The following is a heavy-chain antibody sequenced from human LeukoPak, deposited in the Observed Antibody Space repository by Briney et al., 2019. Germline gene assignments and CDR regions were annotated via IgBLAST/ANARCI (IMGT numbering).Heavy chain of an antibody. CDR2: VYETGTT. V-gene: IGHV4-39*01. CDR1: GGSISTGPHF. Sequence: SETVSLTCSVSGGSISTGPHFWGWLRQTPGGALEWIGSVYETGTTYYTPSLQSRVTLSIDASKRQLSLRLTSVTAADTAIYFCARSAFFYGSGRGWFDTWGPGALVSVSS. CDR3: ARSAFFYGSGRGWFDT. D-gene: IGHD3-10*01. J-gene: IGHJ5*02.